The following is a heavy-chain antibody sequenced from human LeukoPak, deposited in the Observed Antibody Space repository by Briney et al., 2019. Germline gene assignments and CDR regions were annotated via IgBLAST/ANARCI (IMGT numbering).Heavy chain of an antibody. V-gene: IGHV3-21*01. CDR2: ISSSSSYI. J-gene: IGHJ4*02. CDR1: GFTFSSYS. CDR3: ARDTLYCSGGSCPLDY. Sequence: GGSLRLSCAASGFTFSSYSMNWVRQAPGKGLEWVSSISSSSSYIYYADSVKGRFTISRDNAKNSLYLQMNSLRAEDTAVYYRARDTLYCSGGSCPLDYWGQGTLVTVSS. D-gene: IGHD2-15*01.